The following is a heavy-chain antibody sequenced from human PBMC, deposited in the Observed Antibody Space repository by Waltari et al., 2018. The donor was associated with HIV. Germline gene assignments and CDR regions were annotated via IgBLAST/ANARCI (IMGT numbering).Heavy chain of an antibody. J-gene: IGHJ4*02. CDR3: AREMYDTSGYYYFDY. V-gene: IGHV1-18*01. CDR2: ISTYKCNT. CDR1: GYTFTSYG. Sequence: QVQLVQSGAEVKKPGASVKVSCKASGYTFTSYGISWVRQAPGKGIEWMGWISTYKCNTNEAQKLQVRVTMTTDTSTNTAYMDLRSLRSDDTAVYYCAREMYDTSGYYYFDYWGQGTLVTVSS. D-gene: IGHD3-22*01.